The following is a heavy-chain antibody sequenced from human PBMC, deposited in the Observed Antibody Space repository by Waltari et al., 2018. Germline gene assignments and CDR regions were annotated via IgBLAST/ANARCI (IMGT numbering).Heavy chain of an antibody. CDR3: ARDRGGQVAFDI. Sequence: QVQLQESGPGLVKPSETLSLTCPVSGGSISSYYWSWIRKPPGKGLEWIGYIYYSGSTNYNPSLKSRVTRSVDTSKHQCSLKLSSVTAADTAVYYCARDRGGQVAFDIWGQGTRVTVSS. V-gene: IGHV4-59*01. CDR2: IYYSGST. D-gene: IGHD3-16*01. J-gene: IGHJ3*02. CDR1: GGSISSYY.